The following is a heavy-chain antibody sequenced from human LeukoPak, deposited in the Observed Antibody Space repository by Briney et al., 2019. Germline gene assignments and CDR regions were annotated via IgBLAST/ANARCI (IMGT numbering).Heavy chain of an antibody. J-gene: IGHJ1*01. V-gene: IGHV3-11*01. D-gene: IGHD3-16*01. CDR1: GFTLSDSF. CDR3: AAGRFQGYFQY. Sequence: GGSLRLSCAASGFTLSDSFMSWVRQAPGKGPEWISYISSTGNTIHYADSVNGRLTISRDTAKNSLYLQLSGLRVEDTALYYCAAGRFQGYFQYWGQGTLVTVSS. CDR2: ISSTGNTI.